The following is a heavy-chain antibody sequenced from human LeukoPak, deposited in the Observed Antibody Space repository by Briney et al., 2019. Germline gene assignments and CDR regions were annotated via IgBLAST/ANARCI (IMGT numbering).Heavy chain of an antibody. Sequence: GGSLRLSCAASGFTFNGFTLYWVRPAPGEGVEWVSLIVRRGAVTSYADSVKGRFTISRDNRKQALFLQMNSLRSEDTAVYYCAKEYDYYGHCYSYLDSWGQGTLVTVSS. CDR1: GFTFNGFT. D-gene: IGHD2-21*02. CDR3: AKEYDYYGHCYSYLDS. CDR2: IVRRGAVT. V-gene: IGHV3-43*01. J-gene: IGHJ4*02.